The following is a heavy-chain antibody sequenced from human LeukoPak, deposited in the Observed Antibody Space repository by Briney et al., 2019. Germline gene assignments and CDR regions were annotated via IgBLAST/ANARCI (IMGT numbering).Heavy chain of an antibody. CDR3: ATDMGLVVPAASGYFDY. J-gene: IGHJ4*02. CDR1: GYTLTELS. Sequence: ASVKVSCKVSGYTLTELSMHWVRQAPGQGLEWMGGFDPEDGETIYAQKFQGRVTMTEDTSTDTAYMELSSLRSEDTAVYYCATDMGLVVPAASGYFDYWGQGTLVTVYS. V-gene: IGHV1-24*01. D-gene: IGHD2-2*01. CDR2: FDPEDGET.